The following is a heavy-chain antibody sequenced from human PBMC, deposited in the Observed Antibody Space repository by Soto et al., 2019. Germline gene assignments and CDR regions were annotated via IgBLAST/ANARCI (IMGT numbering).Heavy chain of an antibody. D-gene: IGHD3-10*01. V-gene: IGHV1-46*03. CDR1: GYTFTSYY. CDR2: INTSGGST. J-gene: IGHJ4*02. CDR3: ISDVLKSWYYSGTGSEASFDY. Sequence: QVQLVQSGAEVKKPGASVKVSCKASGYTFTSYYMHWVRQAPGQGLEWMGIINTSGGSTTYAQKVKGRFTMTRDTSTSTVYMELSSLRSEDTAVYHCISDVLKSWYYSGTGSEASFDYWGQGTLVTVSS.